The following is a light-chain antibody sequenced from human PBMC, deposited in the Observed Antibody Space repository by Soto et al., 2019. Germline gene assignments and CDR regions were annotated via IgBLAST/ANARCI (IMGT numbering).Light chain of an antibody. CDR2: AAS. Sequence: DIQMTQSPSSLSASVGDRVTVTCQASQDISNYLNWYQHKAGKAPKLRNSAASNLQTGVASRFSGSGSWTDFNFTISGPQPEDIAAYYYQQYHDLLPWTFGQGSKVEI. V-gene: IGKV1-33*01. CDR3: QQYHDLLPWT. CDR1: QDISNY. J-gene: IGKJ1*01.